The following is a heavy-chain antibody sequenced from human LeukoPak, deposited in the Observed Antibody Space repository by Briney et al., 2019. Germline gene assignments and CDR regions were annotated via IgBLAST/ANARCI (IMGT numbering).Heavy chain of an antibody. CDR3: ARGLDCGGDCYPPYYFDY. CDR2: IYYSGST. D-gene: IGHD2-21*02. Sequence: SETLSLTCTVSGGSFSNYFRGWIRQPPGKGLEWIGYIYYSGSTYYNPSLKSRVTISVDTSKNQFSLKLSSVTAADTAVYYCARGLDCGGDCYPPYYFDYWGQGTLVTVSS. CDR1: GGSFSNYF. V-gene: IGHV4-59*08. J-gene: IGHJ4*02.